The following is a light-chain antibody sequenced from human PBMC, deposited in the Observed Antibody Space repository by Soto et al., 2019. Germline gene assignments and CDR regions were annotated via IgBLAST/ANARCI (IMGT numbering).Light chain of an antibody. Sequence: QSVLTQPASVSGSPGQSITISCTGTSSDIGSFNYVSWYQQHPGKALKLMIYDVSNRPSGVSNRFSGSKSGNTASLTISGLQAEDEADYFCSSYTSSTTLYVFGTGTKLTVL. CDR2: DVS. J-gene: IGLJ1*01. CDR1: SSDIGSFNY. CDR3: SSYTSSTTLYV. V-gene: IGLV2-14*03.